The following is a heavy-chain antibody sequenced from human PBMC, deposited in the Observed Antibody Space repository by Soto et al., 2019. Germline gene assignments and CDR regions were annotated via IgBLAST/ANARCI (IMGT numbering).Heavy chain of an antibody. Sequence: PSETLSLTCTVSGGSISSGDYYWSWIRQPPGQGLEWIGYIYYSGNTYYNPSLKSRVTISVDTSKNQFSLKLSSVIAADTAVYYCARALIQLWPHYYYGMDVWGQGTTVTVSS. CDR1: GGSISSGDYY. CDR2: IYYSGNT. D-gene: IGHD5-18*01. V-gene: IGHV4-30-4*01. CDR3: ARALIQLWPHYYYGMDV. J-gene: IGHJ6*02.